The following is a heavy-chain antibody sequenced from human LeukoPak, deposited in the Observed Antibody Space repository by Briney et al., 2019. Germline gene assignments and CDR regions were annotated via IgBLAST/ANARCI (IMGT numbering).Heavy chain of an antibody. Sequence: GGSLRLSCAASGFIFSNYAMSWVRQAPGKGLEWVSTISGSDDSTYYADSVKGRFTISRDNSKNTLYLQMNSLRAEDTAVYYCARDTRPDYYGSGSYNWGQGTLVTVSS. D-gene: IGHD3-10*01. V-gene: IGHV3-23*01. CDR3: ARDTRPDYYGSGSYN. CDR1: GFIFSNYA. J-gene: IGHJ4*02. CDR2: ISGSDDST.